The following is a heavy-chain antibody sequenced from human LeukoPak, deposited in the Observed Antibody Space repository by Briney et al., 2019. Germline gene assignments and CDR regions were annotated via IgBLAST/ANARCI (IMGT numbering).Heavy chain of an antibody. CDR3: ARDPTYCSSTSCYPHAFDI. D-gene: IGHD2-2*01. CDR2: INPNSGGT. Sequence: ASVKVSCKASGYTFTGYYMHWVRQAPGQGLEWMGWINPNSGGTNYAQKFQGRVTMTRDTSISTAYMELSRLRSDDTAVYYCARDPTYCSSTSCYPHAFDIWGQGTMVTVSS. J-gene: IGHJ3*02. CDR1: GYTFTGYY. V-gene: IGHV1-2*02.